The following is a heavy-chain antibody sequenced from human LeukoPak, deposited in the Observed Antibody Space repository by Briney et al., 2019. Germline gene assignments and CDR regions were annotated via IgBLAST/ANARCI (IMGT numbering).Heavy chain of an antibody. V-gene: IGHV1-2*02. D-gene: IGHD3-9*01. J-gene: IGHJ4*02. Sequence: ASVKVSCKTSGYTFTGYYIHWVRQAPGQGLEWMGWINPNSGGTNYAQKFQGRVTMTRDMSTSTVYMELSSLRSEDTAVYYCARDRAYDILTGYYGTQSEMYYFDYWGQGTLVTVSS. CDR1: GYTFTGYY. CDR2: INPNSGGT. CDR3: ARDRAYDILTGYYGTQSEMYYFDY.